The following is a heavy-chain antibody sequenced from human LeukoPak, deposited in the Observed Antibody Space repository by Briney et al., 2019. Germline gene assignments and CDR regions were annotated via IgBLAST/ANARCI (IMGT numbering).Heavy chain of an antibody. J-gene: IGHJ5*01. CDR3: ARGSALTMGIDP. CDR2: INHSGST. Sequence: SETLSLTCAVYGGAFSGYFWTWICQPPGKGLEWIGEINHSGSTNCNPSLKSRVTISVDTSKNQFSLNLTSVTAADTATYYCARGSALTMGIDPWGQGTLVTVSS. D-gene: IGHD3-10*01. CDR1: GGAFSGYF. V-gene: IGHV4-34*01.